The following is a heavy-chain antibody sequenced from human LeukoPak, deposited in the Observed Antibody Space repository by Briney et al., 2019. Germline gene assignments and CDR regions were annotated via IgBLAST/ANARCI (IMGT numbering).Heavy chain of an antibody. Sequence: KPSETLSLTCTVSGGSISGGGYYWGWIRQPAGKGLEWIGRIYTTGSTNYNPSLKRRVTISVDTSKNQFSLKLSSVTAADTAVYYCAREDYGDYRGWFDPCGQGTLVTVSS. CDR3: AREDYGDYRGWFDP. CDR2: IYTTGST. V-gene: IGHV4-61*02. D-gene: IGHD4-17*01. J-gene: IGHJ5*02. CDR1: GGSISGGGYY.